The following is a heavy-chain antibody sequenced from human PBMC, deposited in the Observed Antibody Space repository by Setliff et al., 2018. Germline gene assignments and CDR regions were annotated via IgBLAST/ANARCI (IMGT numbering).Heavy chain of an antibody. J-gene: IGHJ6*03. Sequence: SETLSLTCAVYGGSFSGYYWSWIRQPPGKGLEWIVEINHSGSTNYNPSLKSRVTISVDTSKNQFSLKLSSVTAADTAVYYCARLGGSSGSGGFYYYYYYMDVWGKGTTVTVSS. V-gene: IGHV4-34*01. D-gene: IGHD3-22*01. CDR1: GGSFSGYY. CDR2: INHSGST. CDR3: ARLGGSSGSGGFYYYYYYMDV.